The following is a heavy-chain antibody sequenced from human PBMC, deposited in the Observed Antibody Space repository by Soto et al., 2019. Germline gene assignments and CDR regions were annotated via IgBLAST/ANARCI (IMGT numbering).Heavy chain of an antibody. V-gene: IGHV4-59*01. D-gene: IGHD3-10*01. CDR3: ARDGYDGSGSPYPAY. CDR1: GGSMGEYF. CDR2: IYYLGST. Sequence: SETLSLTCSVSGGSMGEYFWSWIRQSPGKGLEWIGYIYYLGSTDYNPSLKSRVTISVDTSKRQFSLRLTSVTAADTAVYYCARDGYDGSGSPYPAYWGPGTQVTVSS. J-gene: IGHJ4*02.